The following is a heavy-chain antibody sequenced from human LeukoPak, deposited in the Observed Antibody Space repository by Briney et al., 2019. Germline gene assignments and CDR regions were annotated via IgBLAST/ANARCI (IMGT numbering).Heavy chain of an antibody. D-gene: IGHD3-22*01. CDR2: INHSGST. CDR1: GGSFSGYY. Sequence: SETLSLTCAVYGGSFSGYYWSWIRQPPGKGLEWVGEINHSGSTNYNPSLKSGVTTSVDTSKNQFSLKLSSVTAADTAVYYCARGGGRVVVIGYYYMDVWGKGTTVTVSS. J-gene: IGHJ6*03. V-gene: IGHV4-34*01. CDR3: ARGGGRVVVIGYYYMDV.